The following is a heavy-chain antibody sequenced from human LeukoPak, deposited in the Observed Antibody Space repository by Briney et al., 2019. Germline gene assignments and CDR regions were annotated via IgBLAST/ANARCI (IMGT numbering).Heavy chain of an antibody. CDR1: GFTFSSYW. CDR3: NRKITAPGSSFYMEV. D-gene: IGHD1-1*01. CDR2: KSSDGSDT. J-gene: IGHJ6*03. Sequence: GGSLRLSCAASGFTFSSYWMHWVRQAPGKGLVWVSLKSSDGSDTNYADSVKGRFTISRHNAKNTLYLQMESTTAELSAVDAYNRKITAPGSSFYMEVWGTGATVT. V-gene: IGHV3-74*01.